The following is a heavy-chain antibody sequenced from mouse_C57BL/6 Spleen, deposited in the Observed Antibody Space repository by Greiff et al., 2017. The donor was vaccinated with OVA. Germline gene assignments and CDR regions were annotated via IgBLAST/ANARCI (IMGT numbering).Heavy chain of an antibody. CDR2: IYWDDDK. D-gene: IGHD4-1*01. Sequence: QVTLKASGPGLFQPSHSLSLSCSFSGFSLSSSGLGFFWIRHPSGLGLEWLAHIYWDDDKRYNPSLKSRLTISKDTSRNQVFLKITSVDTADTATYYCARRAPELTGTTYFDVWGTGTTVTVSS. V-gene: IGHV8-12*01. CDR3: ARRAPELTGTTYFDV. J-gene: IGHJ1*03. CDR1: GFSLSSSGLG.